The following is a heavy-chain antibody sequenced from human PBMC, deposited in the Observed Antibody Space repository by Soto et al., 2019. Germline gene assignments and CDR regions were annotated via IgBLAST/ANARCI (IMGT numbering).Heavy chain of an antibody. CDR1: GYTLTELS. Sequence: GASVKVSCKVSGYTLTELSMHWVRQAPGKGLEWMGGFDPEDGETIYAQKFQGRVTMTEDTSTDTAYMELSSLRSEDTAVYYCATDPEYSSSAGAFDIWGQGTMVTVS. J-gene: IGHJ3*02. CDR2: FDPEDGET. D-gene: IGHD6-6*01. V-gene: IGHV1-24*01. CDR3: ATDPEYSSSAGAFDI.